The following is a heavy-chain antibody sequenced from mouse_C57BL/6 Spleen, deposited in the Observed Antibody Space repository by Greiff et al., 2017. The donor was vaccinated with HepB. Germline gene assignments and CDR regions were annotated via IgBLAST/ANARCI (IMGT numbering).Heavy chain of an antibody. CDR2: ISGGGSYT. CDR1: GFTFSSYA. V-gene: IGHV5-4*03. D-gene: IGHD1-1*01. CDR3: ARRRSSSHYFGY. J-gene: IGHJ2*01. Sequence: EVKLMESGGGLVKPGGSLKLSCAASGFTFSSYAMSWVRQTPEKRLEWVATISGGGSYTYYPDNVKGRFTISRDNAKNNLYLQMSHLKSEDTAMYYCARRRSSSHYFGYWGQGTTLTGYS.